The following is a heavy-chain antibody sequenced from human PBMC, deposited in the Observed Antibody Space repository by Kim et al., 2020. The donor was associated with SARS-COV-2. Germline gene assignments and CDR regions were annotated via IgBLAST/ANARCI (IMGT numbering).Heavy chain of an antibody. CDR3: AKDRSSSSWYYFDY. J-gene: IGHJ4*02. Sequence: GGSLRLSCAASGFTFDDYAMHWVRQAPGKGLEWVSGISWNSGSIGYADSVKGRFTISRDNAKNSLYLQMNSLRAEDTALYYCAKDRSSSSWYYFDYWGQGTLVTVSS. V-gene: IGHV3-9*01. CDR2: ISWNSGSI. D-gene: IGHD6-13*01. CDR1: GFTFDDYA.